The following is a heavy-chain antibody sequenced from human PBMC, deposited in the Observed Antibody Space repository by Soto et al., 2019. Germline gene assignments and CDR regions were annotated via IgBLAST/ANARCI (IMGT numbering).Heavy chain of an antibody. CDR1: GFTFDDYA. Sequence: EVQLVESGGGLVQPGRSLRLSCAASGFTFDDYAMHWVRQAPGKGLEWVSGISWNSGSIGYADSVKGRFTISRDNAXXSXNLQMNSLRAEDTALYYCAKGGIVVVVAATSEAFDIWAKGQWSPSRQ. CDR2: ISWNSGSI. J-gene: IGHJ3*02. D-gene: IGHD2-15*01. V-gene: IGHV3-9*01. CDR3: AKGGIVVVVAATSEAFDI.